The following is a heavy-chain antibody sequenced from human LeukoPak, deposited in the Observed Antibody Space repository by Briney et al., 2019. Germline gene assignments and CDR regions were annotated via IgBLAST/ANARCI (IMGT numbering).Heavy chain of an antibody. Sequence: GGSLRLSCAASGFTFSDYYMSWIRQAPGKGLEWVAVISYDGSNKYYADSVKGRFTISRDNSKNTLYLQMNSLRAEDTAVYYCARARIAAAGTGWFDPWGQGTLVTVSS. D-gene: IGHD6-13*01. J-gene: IGHJ5*02. CDR1: GFTFSDYY. CDR2: ISYDGSNK. CDR3: ARARIAAAGTGWFDP. V-gene: IGHV3-30-3*01.